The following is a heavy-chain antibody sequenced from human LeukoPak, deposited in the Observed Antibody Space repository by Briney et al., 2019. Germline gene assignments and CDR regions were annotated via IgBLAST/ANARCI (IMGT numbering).Heavy chain of an antibody. CDR3: ARAGTESKWGLPRADYYYMDV. Sequence: GASVKVSCKASGYTFTDYYIHWVRQAPGQGLEGMGWINPNSGDTNYAQKFQGRVTMTRDTSISTAYMELSNVRSDDTALYYCARAGTESKWGLPRADYYYMDVWGKGTTVTVSS. D-gene: IGHD7-27*01. CDR2: INPNSGDT. J-gene: IGHJ6*03. V-gene: IGHV1-2*02. CDR1: GYTFTDYY.